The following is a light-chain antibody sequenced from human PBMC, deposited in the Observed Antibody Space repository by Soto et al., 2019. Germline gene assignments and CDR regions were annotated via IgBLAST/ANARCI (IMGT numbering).Light chain of an antibody. V-gene: IGKV1-39*01. Sequence: DIQLTQSPASLSSSVGDSVTITCRASDNIGSNLNWYQHQTGTAPKLLIYAASSLQGGVPSRFSGSGYGTQFTLTISGLQTEDFATYYCQQSYKIITFGGGTKVDIK. CDR3: QQSYKIIT. CDR1: DNIGSN. J-gene: IGKJ4*01. CDR2: AAS.